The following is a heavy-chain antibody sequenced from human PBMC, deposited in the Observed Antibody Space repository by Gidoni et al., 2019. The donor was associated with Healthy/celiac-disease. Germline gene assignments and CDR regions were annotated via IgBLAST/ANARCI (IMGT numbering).Heavy chain of an antibody. Sequence: QVQLQQWGAGLLKPSETLSLTCAVYGGSFSGYYWSWIRQPPGKGLEWIGEINHSGSPNYNPSLNSRVTISVDTSKNQFSRKLSSVTAADTAVYYCARGRRVRGVIKALEFDYWGQGTLVTVSS. J-gene: IGHJ4*02. CDR1: GGSFSGYY. CDR2: INHSGSP. D-gene: IGHD3-10*01. V-gene: IGHV4-34*01. CDR3: ARGRRVRGVIKALEFDY.